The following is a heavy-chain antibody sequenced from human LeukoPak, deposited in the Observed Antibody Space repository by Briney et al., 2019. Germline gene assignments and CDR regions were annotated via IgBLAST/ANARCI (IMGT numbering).Heavy chain of an antibody. CDR3: ARGDSSGWRFDY. CDR1: GGSISSSNW. J-gene: IGHJ4*02. Sequence: SETLSLTCSVSGGSISSSNWWSWVRQPPGKGLEWIGEVSHGGSTNYNPSLKSRVTISVDTSKNQFSLKLSSVTAADTAVYYCARGDSSGWRFDYWGQGALVTVSS. V-gene: IGHV4-4*02. D-gene: IGHD6-19*01. CDR2: VSHGGST.